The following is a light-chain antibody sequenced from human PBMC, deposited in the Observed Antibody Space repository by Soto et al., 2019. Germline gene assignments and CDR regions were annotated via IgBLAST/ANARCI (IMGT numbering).Light chain of an antibody. CDR2: GAS. Sequence: EVVMTQSPVTLSVSPGERATLSCRASQSVSNSLAGYQQKPGQAPRHLIYGASTRATGVPARFSGRGSGTEFTLTISSLQSEDFAVYYCQQYNNWRPLTFGQGTRL. CDR1: QSVSNS. CDR3: QQYNNWRPLT. V-gene: IGKV3-15*01. J-gene: IGKJ5*01.